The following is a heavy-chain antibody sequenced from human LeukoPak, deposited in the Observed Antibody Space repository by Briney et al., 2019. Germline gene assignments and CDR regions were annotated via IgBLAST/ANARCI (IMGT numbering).Heavy chain of an antibody. CDR3: AVGAELGEYYYYYMDV. V-gene: IGHV1-69*13. Sequence: SVKVSCKASGGTFSSYDINWVRQAPGQGLEWMGGIIPILGTAHYAQNFQGRVTITADESTSTAYMELSGLRSDDTAVYYCAVGAELGEYYYYYMDVWGKGTTVTVSS. D-gene: IGHD1-26*01. CDR1: GGTFSSYD. J-gene: IGHJ6*03. CDR2: IIPILGTA.